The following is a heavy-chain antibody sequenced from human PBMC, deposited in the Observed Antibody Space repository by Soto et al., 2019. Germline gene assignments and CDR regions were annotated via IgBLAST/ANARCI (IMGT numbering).Heavy chain of an antibody. CDR3: ARDSSGWYDLDY. Sequence: QVQLVESGGGVVQPGRSLRLSCAASGFTFSSYAMHWVRQAPGKGLEWVAVISYDGSNKYYAASVKGRFTISRDNSQTTLYLQMNSLRAEDTAVYYCARDSSGWYDLDYWGQGTLVTVSS. CDR2: ISYDGSNK. D-gene: IGHD6-19*01. V-gene: IGHV3-30-3*01. CDR1: GFTFSSYA. J-gene: IGHJ4*02.